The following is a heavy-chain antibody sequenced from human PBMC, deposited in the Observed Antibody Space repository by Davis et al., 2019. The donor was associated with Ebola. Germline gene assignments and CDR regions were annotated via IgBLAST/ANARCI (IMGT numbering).Heavy chain of an antibody. V-gene: IGHV3-72*01. J-gene: IGHJ4*02. CDR3: ARSCSSTNCYPDY. CDR2: TRNRANSYTT. CDR1: GFTFSSYA. Sequence: PGGSLRLSCAASGFTFSSYAMSWVRQAPGKGLQWVGRTRNRANSYTTEYAASVKGRFTISRDDSKNSLYLQMNSLRTEDTALYYCARSCSSTNCYPDYWGQGTLVTVSS. D-gene: IGHD2-2*01.